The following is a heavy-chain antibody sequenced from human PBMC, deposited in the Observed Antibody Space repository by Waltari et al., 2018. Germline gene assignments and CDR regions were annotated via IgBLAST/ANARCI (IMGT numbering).Heavy chain of an antibody. CDR1: GGSISSSSYY. V-gene: IGHV4-39*07. CDR2: IYYRGST. Sequence: QLQLQESGPGLVKPSETLSLTCTVSGGSISSSSYYWGWIRQPPGKGLEWIGSIYYRGSTYYNPARKSRVTIAVDTSKNQFSLKLSSVTAADTAVYYCARSVYGPIDYWGQGTLVTVSS. D-gene: IGHD4-17*01. J-gene: IGHJ4*02. CDR3: ARSVYGPIDY.